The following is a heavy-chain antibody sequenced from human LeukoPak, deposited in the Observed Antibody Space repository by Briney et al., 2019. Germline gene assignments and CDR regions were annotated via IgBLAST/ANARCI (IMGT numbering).Heavy chain of an antibody. CDR2: ITRSGSTT. CDR1: GFTFDSYS. CDR3: AKDISPFRRGFDY. Sequence: QPGGSLRLSCAASGFTFDSYSMSWVRQAPGRGLEWVSTITRSGSTTFYADSVKGRFTFSRDNSKNTLYLQMNSLRAEDTALYYCAKDISPFRRGFDYWGQGTLVTVSS. V-gene: IGHV3-23*01. J-gene: IGHJ4*02. D-gene: IGHD2/OR15-2a*01.